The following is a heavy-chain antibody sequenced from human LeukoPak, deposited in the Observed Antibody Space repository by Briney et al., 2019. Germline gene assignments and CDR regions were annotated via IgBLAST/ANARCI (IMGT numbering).Heavy chain of an antibody. CDR2: IYPGDSDT. D-gene: IGHD2-2*03. CDR3: ARSGYCSSTSCYAPTYSWFDP. J-gene: IGHJ5*02. Sequence: GESLKISCKGSGYSFTSYWIGWVRQMPGKGLEWMGIIYPGDSDTRYSPSFQGQVTISADKSISTAYLQWSSLKASDTAMYYCARSGYCSSTSCYAPTYSWFDPWGQGTLVTVSS. V-gene: IGHV5-51*01. CDR1: GYSFTSYW.